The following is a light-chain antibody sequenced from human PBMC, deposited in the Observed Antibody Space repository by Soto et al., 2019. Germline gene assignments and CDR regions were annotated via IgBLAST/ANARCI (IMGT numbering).Light chain of an antibody. CDR1: QSVRSN. CDR3: QQYNNCPPT. V-gene: IGKV3-15*01. J-gene: IGKJ1*01. CDR2: GAS. Sequence: EIVMTQSPATLSVSPGERATLSCRTSQSVRSNLAWYQQKPGQPPRLLIYGASTRATGIPARFSGSGSGTEFTLTISSLQSEDFAVYYCQQYNNCPPTFGQGTKVEIK.